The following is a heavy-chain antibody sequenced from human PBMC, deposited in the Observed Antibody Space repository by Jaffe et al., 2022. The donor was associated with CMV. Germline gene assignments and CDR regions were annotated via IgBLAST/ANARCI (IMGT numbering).Heavy chain of an antibody. CDR3: ARHRSRFYYDSSGYYFGY. J-gene: IGHJ4*02. V-gene: IGHV5-51*01. CDR2: IYPGDSDT. CDR1: GYSFTSYW. Sequence: EVQLVQSGAEVKKPGESLKISCKGSGYSFTSYWIGWVRQMPGKGLEWMGIIYPGDSDTRYSPSFQGQVTISADKSISTAYLQWSSLKASDTAMYYCARHRSRFYYDSSGYYFGYWGQGTLVTVSS. D-gene: IGHD3-22*01.